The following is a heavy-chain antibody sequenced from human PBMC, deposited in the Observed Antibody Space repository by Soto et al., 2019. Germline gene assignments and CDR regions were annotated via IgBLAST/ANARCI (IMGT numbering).Heavy chain of an antibody. Sequence: QVQLVESGGGVVQPGRSLRLSCAASGFTFSSYGMHWVRQAPGKGLEWVAVIWYDGSNKYYADSVKGRFTISRDNSKNTLYLQMNRLRAEDTAGYYCAVIAAASKTDFDYWGQGTLVTVSS. J-gene: IGHJ4*02. V-gene: IGHV3-33*01. CDR1: GFTFSSYG. CDR3: AVIAAASKTDFDY. D-gene: IGHD6-13*01. CDR2: IWYDGSNK.